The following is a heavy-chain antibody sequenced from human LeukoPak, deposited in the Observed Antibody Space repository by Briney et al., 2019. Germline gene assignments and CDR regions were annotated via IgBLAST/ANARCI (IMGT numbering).Heavy chain of an antibody. CDR2: ISYDGSNK. J-gene: IGHJ4*02. Sequence: PGGSLRLSCAASGFTFSSYAMHWVRQAPGKGLEWVALISYDGSNKYYADSVKGRFTISRDNSKNTLYLQMNSLRAEDTAVYYCARSPAMVTGIDYWGQGTLVTVSS. V-gene: IGHV3-30*04. CDR3: ARSPAMVTGIDY. CDR1: GFTFSSYA. D-gene: IGHD5-18*01.